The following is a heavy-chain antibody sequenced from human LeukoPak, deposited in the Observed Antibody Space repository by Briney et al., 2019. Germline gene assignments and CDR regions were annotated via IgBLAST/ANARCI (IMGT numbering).Heavy chain of an antibody. CDR3: GMSGDRVPLQDDVFDV. CDR2: IYPGDSGP. J-gene: IGHJ3*01. D-gene: IGHD1-26*01. Sequence: GESLKISCKVSGYSFTSYCIGWVRQMPGKGLEWMGIIYPGDSGPTYSPSFQGQVTISVDKSINTAYLQWSSLQASDTAMYYCGMSGDRVPLQDDVFDVWGQGTMVTVSS. V-gene: IGHV5-51*01. CDR1: GYSFTSYC.